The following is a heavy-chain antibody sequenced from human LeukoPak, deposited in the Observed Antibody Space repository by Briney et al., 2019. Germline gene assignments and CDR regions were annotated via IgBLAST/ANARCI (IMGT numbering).Heavy chain of an antibody. CDR2: IKSKTDGGTT. Sequence: GGSLRLSCAASGFTFSNAWMSWVRQAPGKGLEWVGRIKSKTDGGTTDYAAPVKGRFTISRDDSKSTLYLQMNSLKTEDTAVYYCTGRSTYYDFWSGYDAFDIWGQGTMVTVSS. J-gene: IGHJ3*02. CDR1: GFTFSNAW. V-gene: IGHV3-15*01. D-gene: IGHD3-3*01. CDR3: TGRSTYYDFWSGYDAFDI.